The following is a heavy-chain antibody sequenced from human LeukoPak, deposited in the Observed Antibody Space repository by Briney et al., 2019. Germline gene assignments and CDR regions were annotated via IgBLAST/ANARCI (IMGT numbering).Heavy chain of an antibody. V-gene: IGHV4-34*01. CDR1: GESFSGYY. CDR2: INHSGST. Sequence: SETLSLTCAVYGESFSGYYWSWIRQPPGRGLEWIGEINHSGSTSYNPSLKSRVTISVDTSKNQFSLKLSSVTAADTAVYYCARGVIWRSDAFDIWGQGTMVTVSS. CDR3: ARGVIWRSDAFDI. J-gene: IGHJ3*02.